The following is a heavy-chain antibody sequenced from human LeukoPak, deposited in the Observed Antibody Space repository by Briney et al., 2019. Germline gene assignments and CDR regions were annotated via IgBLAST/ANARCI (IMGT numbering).Heavy chain of an antibody. Sequence: PSETLSLTCTVSGGSISSYYWSWIRQPPGKGLEWIGYIYYSGSANYNPSLKSRVTISVDTSKNQFSLKLSSVTAADTAVYYCARGGHGAFDIWGQGTMVTVSS. CDR3: ARGGHGAFDI. CDR1: GGSISSYY. CDR2: IYYSGSA. J-gene: IGHJ3*02. V-gene: IGHV4-59*01.